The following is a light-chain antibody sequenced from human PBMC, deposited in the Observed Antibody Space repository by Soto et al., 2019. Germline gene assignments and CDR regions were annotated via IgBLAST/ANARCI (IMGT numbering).Light chain of an antibody. CDR3: QSFDTAVV. V-gene: IGLV6-57*03. J-gene: IGLJ3*02. CDR2: EDN. Sequence: NFMLTQPHSVSESPGKTVTISCTRTSGSIASNYVQWYQQRPGSAPTIVIYEDNQRPSGVPDRFSGSIDSSSNSASLTISGLKTEEEADYYCQSFDTAVVFGGGTKVTVL. CDR1: SGSIASNY.